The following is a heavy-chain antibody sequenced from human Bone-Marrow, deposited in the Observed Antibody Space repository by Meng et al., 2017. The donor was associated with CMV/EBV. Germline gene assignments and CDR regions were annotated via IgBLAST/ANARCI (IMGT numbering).Heavy chain of an antibody. D-gene: IGHD3-3*01. CDR2: IYYSGST. Sequence: SETLSLTCTVSGGSVSSGSYYWSWIRQPPGKGLEWIGYIYYSGSTNYNPSLKSRVTISVDTSKNQFSLKLSSVTAADTAVYYCAKGEGDFWSGYYFDYWGQGTLVTVSS. CDR1: GGSVSSGSYY. CDR3: AKGEGDFWSGYYFDY. V-gene: IGHV4-61*01. J-gene: IGHJ4*02.